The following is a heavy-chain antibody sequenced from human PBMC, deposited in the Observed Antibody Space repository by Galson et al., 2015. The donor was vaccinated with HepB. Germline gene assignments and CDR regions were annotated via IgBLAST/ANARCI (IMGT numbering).Heavy chain of an antibody. CDR3: VKRVSGYCSSTSCDTWGAFDI. CDR2: ISSNGGST. CDR1: GFTFSSYA. D-gene: IGHD2-2*02. J-gene: IGHJ3*02. V-gene: IGHV3-64D*06. Sequence: SLRLSCAASGFTFSSYAMHWVRQAPGKGLEYVSAISSNGGSTYYADSVKGRFTISRDNSKNTLYLQMSSLGAEDTAVYYCVKRVSGYCSSTSCDTWGAFDIWGQGTMVTVSS.